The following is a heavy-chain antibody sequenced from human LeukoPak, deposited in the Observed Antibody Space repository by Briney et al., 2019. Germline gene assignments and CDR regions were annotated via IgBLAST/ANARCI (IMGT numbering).Heavy chain of an antibody. D-gene: IGHD6-19*01. V-gene: IGHV3-7*03. Sequence: PGGSLRLSCAASGFTVNSYWITWVRQAPGKGLEWVADIKQDGSDKYYAGSVKGRFTISRDNTKNSLYLQMNSLRAEDTAVYFCARYNSAWKTDDYWGQGTPVTVSS. CDR1: GFTVNSYW. CDR3: ARYNSAWKTDDY. J-gene: IGHJ4*02. CDR2: IKQDGSDK.